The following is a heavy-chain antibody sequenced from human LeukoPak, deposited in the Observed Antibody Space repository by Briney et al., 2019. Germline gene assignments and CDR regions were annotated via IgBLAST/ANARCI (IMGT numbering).Heavy chain of an antibody. CDR2: IIPIFGTA. V-gene: IGHV1-69*06. Sequence: SVKVSCKASGGTFSSYAISWVRQAPGQGLEWMGGIIPIFGTANYAQKFQGRVTITADKSTSTAYMELSSLRPEDTAVYYCAGDWNDAFDIWGQGTMVTVSS. D-gene: IGHD2-21*02. CDR3: AGDWNDAFDI. J-gene: IGHJ3*02. CDR1: GGTFSSYA.